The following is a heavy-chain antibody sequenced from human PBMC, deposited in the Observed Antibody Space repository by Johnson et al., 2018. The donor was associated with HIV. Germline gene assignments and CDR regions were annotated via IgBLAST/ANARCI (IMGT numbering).Heavy chain of an antibody. V-gene: IGHV3-66*03. J-gene: IGHJ3*02. Sequence: VQLVEYGGGLIQPGGSLRLSCAASRFSVSSNYMTWVRQAPGKGLECVSGIYSGGRTYYADSVEGRFTISRDNPKNTLYLQMNSLRYEDTAVYYCAKSIVVVIAGNNDDAFDIWGQGTMVTVSS. CDR1: RFSVSSNY. D-gene: IGHD2-21*01. CDR3: AKSIVVVIAGNNDDAFDI. CDR2: IYSGGRT.